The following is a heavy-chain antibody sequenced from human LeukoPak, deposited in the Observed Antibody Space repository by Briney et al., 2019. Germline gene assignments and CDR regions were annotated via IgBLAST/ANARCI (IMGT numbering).Heavy chain of an antibody. Sequence: GASVKVSCKASGYTFTSYDINWVRQATGQGLEWMGWMNPNSGNTGYAQKFQGRVTMTRNTSISTAYMELSSLRSEDTAVYYCARGYVTMVPGSPDGMDVWGQGTTVTVSS. CDR3: ARGYVTMVPGSPDGMDV. J-gene: IGHJ6*02. CDR2: MNPNSGNT. CDR1: GYTFTSYD. V-gene: IGHV1-8*01. D-gene: IGHD3-10*01.